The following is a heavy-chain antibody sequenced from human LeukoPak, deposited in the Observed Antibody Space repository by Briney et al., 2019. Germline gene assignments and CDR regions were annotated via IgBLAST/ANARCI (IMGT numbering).Heavy chain of an antibody. CDR2: IYTSGST. J-gene: IGHJ4*02. CDR1: GGSISSYY. D-gene: IGHD6-6*01. CDR3: ARTSLYSSSPSFDY. Sequence: SETLSLTCTVSGGSISSYYWSWIRQPAGKGLEWIGRIYTSGSTNYNPFLKSRVTMSVDTSKNQFSLKLSSVTAADTAVYYCARTSLYSSSPSFDYWGQGTLVTVSS. V-gene: IGHV4-4*07.